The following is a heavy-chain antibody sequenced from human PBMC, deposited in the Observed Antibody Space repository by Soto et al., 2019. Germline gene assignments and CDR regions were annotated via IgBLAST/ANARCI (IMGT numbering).Heavy chain of an antibody. D-gene: IGHD1-26*01. V-gene: IGHV3-23*01. J-gene: IGHJ6*02. CDR1: GFTFSSHA. Sequence: PVGSLRLSCAASGFTFSSHAMSWVRQAPGKGLEWVSAISGSGGSTYYADSVKGRFTISRDNSKNTLYLQMNSLRAEDTAVYYCAKGMGGRKNYYYYGMDVWGQGTTVTVSS. CDR2: ISGSGGST. CDR3: AKGMGGRKNYYYYGMDV.